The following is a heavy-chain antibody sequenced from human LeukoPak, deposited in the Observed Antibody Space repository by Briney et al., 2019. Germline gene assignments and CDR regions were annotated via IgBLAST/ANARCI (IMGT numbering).Heavy chain of an antibody. CDR3: VKGGHKLDIQTTRYYYGLDV. CDR1: GFTLSDHW. D-gene: IGHD5-12*01. Sequence: GGSLRLSCVVSGFTLSDHWMYWVRQGPGKGLAHVSRIESDASRTTYADSVKGRFTISRGDAKNTMYLQMNSLRAEDTAVYYCVKGGHKLDIQTTRYYYGLDVWGQGTTVTVSS. CDR2: IESDASRT. V-gene: IGHV3-74*03. J-gene: IGHJ6*02.